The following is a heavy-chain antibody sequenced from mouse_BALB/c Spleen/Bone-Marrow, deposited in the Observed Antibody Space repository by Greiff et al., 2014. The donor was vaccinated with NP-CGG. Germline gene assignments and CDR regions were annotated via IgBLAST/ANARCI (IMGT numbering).Heavy chain of an antibody. V-gene: IGHV3-2*02. D-gene: IGHD2-1*01. Sequence: VQLQQSGPGLVKPSQSLSLTCTVTGYSITSDYAWNWIRQFPGNKLEWMGYISYSGSTRYNPSLKSRISITRDTSKNQFFLQLNSVTTEDTATYYCARERYGDYGNFYAMDYWGQGTSVTVSS. CDR3: ARERYGDYGNFYAMDY. CDR2: ISYSGST. CDR1: GYSITSDYA. J-gene: IGHJ4*01.